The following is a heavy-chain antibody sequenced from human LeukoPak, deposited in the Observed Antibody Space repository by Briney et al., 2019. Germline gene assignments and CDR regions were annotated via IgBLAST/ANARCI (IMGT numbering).Heavy chain of an antibody. CDR2: MKQDGSEI. D-gene: IGHD3-10*01. Sequence: GGSLRLSCAASGFTFSNYWMGWVRQAPGKGLEWVANMKQDGSEIYYVDSVKGRFTISRDTAKDSLYLQMNGLRAEDTAVYYCAREMEGDYGSGTFFDLWGQGNMVTVSS. J-gene: IGHJ4*02. V-gene: IGHV3-7*03. CDR1: GFTFSNYW. CDR3: AREMEGDYGSGTFFDL.